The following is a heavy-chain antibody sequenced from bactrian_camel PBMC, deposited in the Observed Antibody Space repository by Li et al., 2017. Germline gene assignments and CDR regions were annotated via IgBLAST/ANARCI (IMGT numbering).Heavy chain of an antibody. V-gene: IGHV3S55*01. Sequence: VQLVESGGGSVQAGGSLRLSCVASGLTFDTVDKGWYRQTPKNERIRVSSIGTDDDTRYDDSVKGRFTHSRDNPKNTLYLQMNSLKTEDTAVYYCAAEGYGGSWASTPLGSLTNFNYWGQGTQVTVS. CDR1: GLTFDTVD. J-gene: IGHJ4*01. D-gene: IGHD6*01. CDR2: IGTDDDT. CDR3: AAEGYGGSWASTPLGSLTNFNY.